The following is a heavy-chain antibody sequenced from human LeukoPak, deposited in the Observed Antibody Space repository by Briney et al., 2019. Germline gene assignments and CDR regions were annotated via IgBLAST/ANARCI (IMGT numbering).Heavy chain of an antibody. Sequence: PSETLSLTCTVSGGSISSGSYYWSWIRQPAGKGLEWIGRIYTSGSTNYNPSLKSRVTISVDTSKNQFSLKLSSVTAADTAVYYCARGKSSSWYDVAFDIWGQGTMVTVSS. J-gene: IGHJ3*02. D-gene: IGHD6-13*01. CDR2: IYTSGST. CDR1: GGSISSGSYY. V-gene: IGHV4-61*02. CDR3: ARGKSSSWYDVAFDI.